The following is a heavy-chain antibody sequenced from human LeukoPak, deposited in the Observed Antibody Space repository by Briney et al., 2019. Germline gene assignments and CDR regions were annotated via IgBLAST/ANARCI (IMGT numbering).Heavy chain of an antibody. V-gene: IGHV3-23*01. CDR3: AKDESVSGWWGGYFDY. D-gene: IGHD6-19*01. Sequence: GGSLRLSCAASGFTFSTYAMSWVRQAPGKGLEWVSAISGSGSKTSVKGRFTISRDDSKNTLYLQMNSLRAEDTAVYYCAKDESVSGWWGGYFDYWGQGTLVTVSS. CDR1: GFTFSTYA. CDR2: ISGSGSKT. J-gene: IGHJ4*02.